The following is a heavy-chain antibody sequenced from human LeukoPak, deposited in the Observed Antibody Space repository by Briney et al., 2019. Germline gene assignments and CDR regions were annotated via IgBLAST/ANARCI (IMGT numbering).Heavy chain of an antibody. CDR2: ISGSGDST. D-gene: IGHD3-22*01. CDR1: GFTFNNYA. CDR3: AKDRVAYYYDSSGRSDY. J-gene: IGHJ4*02. Sequence: GGSLRLSCAASGFTFNNYAMSWFRQAPGKGLEWVSAISGSGDSTYADSVKGRSTISRDNSKNTLYLQMNSLRAEDTAVYYCAKDRVAYYYDSSGRSDYWGQGTQVTVSS. V-gene: IGHV3-23*01.